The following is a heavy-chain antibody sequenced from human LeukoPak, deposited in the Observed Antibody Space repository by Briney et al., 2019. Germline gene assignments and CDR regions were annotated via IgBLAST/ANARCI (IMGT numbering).Heavy chain of an antibody. D-gene: IGHD3-16*01. CDR1: GFTFSNFW. V-gene: IGHV3-74*01. Sequence: GGSLRLSCTASGFTFSNFWVHWVRQAPGKGLVWVSRISTDGRSTDYADSVKGRFTISRDNAKNTLYLQMNSLGVEDTAVYYCAREGVWYYFDYWGQGTLVTVSS. J-gene: IGHJ4*02. CDR2: ISTDGRST. CDR3: AREGVWYYFDY.